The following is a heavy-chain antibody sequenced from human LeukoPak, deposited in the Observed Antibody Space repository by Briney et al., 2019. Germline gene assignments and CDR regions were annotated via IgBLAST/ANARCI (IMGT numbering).Heavy chain of an antibody. V-gene: IGHV4-4*07. CDR3: AREGYCSGGSCPYT. D-gene: IGHD2-15*01. CDR2: IYTSGST. Sequence: SETLSLTCTVSGGSISSYYWSWIRQPAGKGLEWIGRIYTSGSTNYNPSLKSRVTMSVDTSKNQFSLKLSSVTAADTAVHYCAREGYCSGGSCPYTWGQGTLVTVSS. J-gene: IGHJ5*02. CDR1: GGSISSYY.